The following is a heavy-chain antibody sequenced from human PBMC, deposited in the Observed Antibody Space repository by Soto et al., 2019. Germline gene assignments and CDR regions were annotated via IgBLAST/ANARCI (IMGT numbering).Heavy chain of an antibody. CDR2: IWYDGSNK. CDR3: ARDSVSPGDTMIVVVTPDY. V-gene: IGHV3-33*01. Sequence: GGSLRLSCAASGFTFISYGMHWVRQAPGKGLEWVAVIWYDGSNKYYADSVKGRFTISRDNSKNTLYLQMNSLRAEDTAVYYCARDSVSPGDTMIVVVTPDYWGQGTLVTVSS. D-gene: IGHD3-22*01. CDR1: GFTFISYG. J-gene: IGHJ4*02.